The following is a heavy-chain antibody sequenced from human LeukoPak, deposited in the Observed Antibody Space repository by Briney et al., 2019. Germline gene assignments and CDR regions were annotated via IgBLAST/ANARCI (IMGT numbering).Heavy chain of an antibody. CDR3: AEAVVPAASLVY. D-gene: IGHD2-2*01. V-gene: IGHV1-58*01. J-gene: IGHJ4*02. Sequence: GTSVKVSCKASGFTFTTSAVQWVRQARGQRLEWIGWIVVGSGNTNYAQNFQERVTITRDMSTSTAYMELSSLRSEDTAVYYCAEAVVPAASLVYWGQGTLVTVSS. CDR2: IVVGSGNT. CDR1: GFTFTTSA.